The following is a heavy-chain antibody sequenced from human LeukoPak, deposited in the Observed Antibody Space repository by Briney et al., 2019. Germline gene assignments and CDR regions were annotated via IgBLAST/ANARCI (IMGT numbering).Heavy chain of an antibody. V-gene: IGHV3-30-3*01. CDR2: ISYDGSNK. CDR1: GFTFSSYA. J-gene: IGHJ3*02. CDR3: AREFGDGYNDAFDI. Sequence: GGSLRLSCAASGFTFSSYAMHWVRQAPGKGLEWVAVISYDGSNKYYADSVKGRFTISRDNSKNTLYLQMNSLRAEDTAVYYCAREFGDGYNDAFDIWGQGTMVTVSS. D-gene: IGHD5-24*01.